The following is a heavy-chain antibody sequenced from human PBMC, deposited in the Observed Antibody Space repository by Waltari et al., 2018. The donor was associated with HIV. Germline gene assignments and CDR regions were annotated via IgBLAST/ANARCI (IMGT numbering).Heavy chain of an antibody. CDR1: SYSFSSAYS. V-gene: IGHV4-38-2*01. J-gene: IGHJ4*02. D-gene: IGHD5-12*01. CDR3: ARGDIVATGGFDF. CDR2: ISHRGST. Sequence: QVQLQESGPGLVKPSETLSLTCAVSSYSFSSAYSWGWIRQSPGQGLGGIGSISHRGSTYYTPYLKSRVTISVDTSKNQVSLKLSSVTAADTAGYYCARGDIVATGGFDFWGQGTLVTVSS.